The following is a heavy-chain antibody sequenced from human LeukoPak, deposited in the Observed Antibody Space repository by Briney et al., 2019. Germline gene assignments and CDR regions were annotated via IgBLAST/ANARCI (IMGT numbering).Heavy chain of an antibody. J-gene: IGHJ3*02. CDR2: INPNSGGT. CDR3: ARDRTPIGWYAFDI. CDR1: GYTFTGYY. D-gene: IGHD2-15*01. Sequence: ASVKVSCKASGYTFTGYYMHWVRQAPGQGLEWMGWINPNSGGTNYVQKFQGRVTVSRDTPISTAYMELSRLRSDDTAVYYCARDRTPIGWYAFDIWGQGTMVTVSS. V-gene: IGHV1-2*02.